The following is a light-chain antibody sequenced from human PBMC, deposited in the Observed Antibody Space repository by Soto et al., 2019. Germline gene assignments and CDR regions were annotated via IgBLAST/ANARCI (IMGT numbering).Light chain of an antibody. Sequence: EVVVTQSPATLSLSPGERATISCSASPSISSSVAWYQHKPCQSPRLVVYSGYKRATGIPARFSGSGSGTEFTLTISDLQIEDFAIYYCQQRYSWLRAFGQGTKVEVK. J-gene: IGKJ1*01. V-gene: IGKV3-11*01. CDR1: PSISSS. CDR3: QQRYSWLRA. CDR2: SGY.